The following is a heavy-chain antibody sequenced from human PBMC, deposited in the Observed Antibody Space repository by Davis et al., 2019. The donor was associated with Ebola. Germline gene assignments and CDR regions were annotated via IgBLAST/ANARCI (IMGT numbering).Heavy chain of an antibody. Sequence: PSETLSLTCTVSGGSISSYYWSWIRQPPGKGLEWIGYIYYSGSTYYNPSLKSRVTISVDTSKNQFSLKLGSVTAADTAVYYCARGRGSGSYPRGWFDPWGQGTLVTVSS. CDR2: IYYSGST. V-gene: IGHV4-59*12. D-gene: IGHD3-10*01. CDR1: GGSISSYY. CDR3: ARGRGSGSYPRGWFDP. J-gene: IGHJ5*02.